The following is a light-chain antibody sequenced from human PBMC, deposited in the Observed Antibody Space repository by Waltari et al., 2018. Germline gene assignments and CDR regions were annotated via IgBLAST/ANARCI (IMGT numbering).Light chain of an antibody. J-gene: IGLJ1*01. CDR1: SSDVGNYNL. CDR2: EVS. V-gene: IGLV2-23*02. Sequence: QSALTQPASVSGSPGQSITISCTGTSSDVGNYNLLSWYQQHPGKAPKLMIYEVSPRPAGVSYRFSGSKSGNTASLTISGLQPEDATDYYCCSYAGHSTYVFGTGTKVTVL. CDR3: CSYAGHSTYV.